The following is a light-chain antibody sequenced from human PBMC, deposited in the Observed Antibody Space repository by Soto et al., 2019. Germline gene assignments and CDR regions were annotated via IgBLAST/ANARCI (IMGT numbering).Light chain of an antibody. J-gene: IGLJ2*01. Sequence: QSALTQPASVSGSPGQSITISCTGTISDVGGYNYVSWYQQHPGKAPKVMIYEVSNRPSGVSNRFSGSKSGNTASLTISGLQAEDEADYYCSSYTSSSTLVFGGGTKLTVL. CDR3: SSYTSSSTLV. CDR2: EVS. V-gene: IGLV2-14*01. CDR1: ISDVGGYNY.